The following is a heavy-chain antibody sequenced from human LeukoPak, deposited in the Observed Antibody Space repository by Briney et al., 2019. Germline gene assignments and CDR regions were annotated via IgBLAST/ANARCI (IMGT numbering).Heavy chain of an antibody. J-gene: IGHJ5*02. CDR2: ISKSGSTI. CDR1: GFTFSGYS. CDR3: ARRDCDSIKCRGSNWFDP. D-gene: IGHD3-22*01. V-gene: IGHV3-48*01. Sequence: GGSLRLSCAASGFTFSGYSMNWVRQAPGKGLEWVSYISKSGSTIYYADSVKGRFTISRDNAKNSLYLQMNSLRAEDTAVYYCARRDCDSIKCRGSNWFDPWGQGTLVAVSS.